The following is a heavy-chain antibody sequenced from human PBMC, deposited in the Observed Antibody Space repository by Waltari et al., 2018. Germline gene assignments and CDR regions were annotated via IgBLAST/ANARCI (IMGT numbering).Heavy chain of an antibody. CDR3: ARYTIFGSYGMDV. CDR1: GGSISSYY. V-gene: IGHV4-59*12. J-gene: IGHJ6*02. Sequence: QVQLQESGPGLVKPSETLSLTCTVSGGSISSYYWSWIRQPPGKGLEWIGYIYHSGSTYYNPSLKSRVTISVDRSKNQFSLKLSSVTAADTAVYYCARYTIFGSYGMDVWGQGTTVTVSS. CDR2: IYHSGST. D-gene: IGHD3-3*01.